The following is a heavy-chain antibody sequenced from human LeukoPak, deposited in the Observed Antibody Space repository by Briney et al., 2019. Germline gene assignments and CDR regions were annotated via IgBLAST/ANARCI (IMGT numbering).Heavy chain of an antibody. CDR2: ISSDGKTD. CDR1: GFTFRNYG. Sequence: PGGSLRLSCEASGFTFRNYGMHWVRQAPGEGLEWVAVISSDGKTDYYADSVKGRFTISRDNSMNMVYLQVNSVRPEDTAVYYCSREGMGPTFSAWFDPWGQGILVTVSP. D-gene: IGHD3-16*01. J-gene: IGHJ5*02. V-gene: IGHV3-30*03. CDR3: SREGMGPTFSAWFDP.